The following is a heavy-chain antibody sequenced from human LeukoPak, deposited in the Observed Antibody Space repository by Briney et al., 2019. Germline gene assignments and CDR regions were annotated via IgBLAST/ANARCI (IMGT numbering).Heavy chain of an antibody. D-gene: IGHD3-22*01. Sequence: GRSLRLSCAASGFXFSRNGMHWVRQAPGKGLEWVALIWYDASYKYYADSVKGRFTISRDNSENTLYLQMNSLRDEDTAVYYCARDVWGDRSSYFDYWGQGILVTVSS. V-gene: IGHV3-33*01. J-gene: IGHJ4*02. CDR3: ARDVWGDRSSYFDY. CDR2: IWYDASYK. CDR1: GFXFSRNG.